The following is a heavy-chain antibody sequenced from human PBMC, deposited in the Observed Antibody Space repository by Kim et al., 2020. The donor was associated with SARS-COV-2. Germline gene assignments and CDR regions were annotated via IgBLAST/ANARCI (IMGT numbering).Heavy chain of an antibody. V-gene: IGHV1-46*01. D-gene: IGHD1-7*01. J-gene: IGHJ6*02. CDR3: ARDCAAGDNWNYLLYYYYGMDV. Sequence: ASVKVSCKASGYTFTSYYMHWVRQAPGQGLEWMGIINPSGGSTSYAQKFQGRVTMTRDTSTSTVYMELSSLRSEDTAVYYCARDCAAGDNWNYLLYYYYGMDVWGQGTTVTVSS. CDR2: INPSGGST. CDR1: GYTFTSYY.